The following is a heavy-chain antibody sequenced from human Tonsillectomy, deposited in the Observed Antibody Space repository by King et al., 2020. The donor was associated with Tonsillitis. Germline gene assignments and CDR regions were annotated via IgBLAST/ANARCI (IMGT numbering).Heavy chain of an antibody. Sequence: VQLVESGGGLVKPGGSLRLSCAASGFTFSNAWMSWVRQAPGKGLEWVGRIKSKTDGGTTDYAAPVKGRFTISRDDSKNTLYLQMNSLKTEDTPVYYGTTGGRSDYSPVGLFDCWGQGTVVTVSS. D-gene: IGHD4-17*01. J-gene: IGHJ4*02. CDR3: TTGGRSDYSPVGLFDC. CDR1: GFTFSNAW. V-gene: IGHV3-15*01. CDR2: IKSKTDGGTT.